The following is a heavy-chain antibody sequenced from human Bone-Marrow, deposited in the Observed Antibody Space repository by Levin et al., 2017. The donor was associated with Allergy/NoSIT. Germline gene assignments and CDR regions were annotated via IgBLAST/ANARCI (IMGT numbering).Heavy chain of an antibody. CDR3: ARGGPGCSSTSCYLFDY. Sequence: GSLRLSCAVYGGSFSGYYWSWIRQPPGKGLEWIGEINHSGSTNYNPSLKSRVTISVDTSKNQFSLKLSSVTAADTAVYYCARGGPGCSSTSCYLFDYWGQGTLVTVSS. CDR2: INHSGST. CDR1: GGSFSGYY. D-gene: IGHD2-2*01. J-gene: IGHJ4*02. V-gene: IGHV4-34*01.